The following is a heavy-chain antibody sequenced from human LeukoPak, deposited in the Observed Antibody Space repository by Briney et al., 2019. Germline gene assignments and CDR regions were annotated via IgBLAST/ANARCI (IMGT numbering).Heavy chain of an antibody. CDR1: GFTFSSYA. Sequence: PGGSLRLSCAASGFTFSSYAMHWVRQAPGKGLEWVAVISYDGSNKYYADSVKGRFTISRENSKNTLYLQMNSLRAEDTAVYYCARSTNLLEAGTYYGMDVWGQGTTVTVSS. D-gene: IGHD6-19*01. CDR3: ARSTNLLEAGTYYGMDV. V-gene: IGHV3-30*04. CDR2: ISYDGSNK. J-gene: IGHJ6*02.